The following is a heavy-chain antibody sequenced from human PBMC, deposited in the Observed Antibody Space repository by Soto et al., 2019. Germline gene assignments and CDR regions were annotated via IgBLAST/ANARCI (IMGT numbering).Heavy chain of an antibody. CDR2: IYYSGST. D-gene: IGHD6-6*01. CDR3: ATSMWGSSSDPPSPTPFDY. J-gene: IGHJ4*02. Sequence: PSETLSLTCTVSGGSISSYYWSWIRQPPGKGLEWIGYIYYSGSTNYNPSLKSRVTISVDTSKNQFSLKLSSVTAADTAVYYCATSMWGSSSDPPSPTPFDYWGQGTLVTVSS. CDR1: GGSISSYY. V-gene: IGHV4-59*01.